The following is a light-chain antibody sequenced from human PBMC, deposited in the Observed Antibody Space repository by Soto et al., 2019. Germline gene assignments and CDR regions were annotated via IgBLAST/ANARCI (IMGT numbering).Light chain of an antibody. CDR3: MQGTQWLRR. CDR1: QSLVNSDGTTY. Sequence: LMTQPTLSLPVTLGQPASISCRSSQSLVNSDGTTYLNWFQQRPGQSPRRLIYKVSNRDSGVPDRFSGSGSGTDFTLKISSVEAEDVGVYYCMQGTQWLRRFAHGTKEDIK. J-gene: IGKJ3*01. CDR2: KVS. V-gene: IGKV2-30*01.